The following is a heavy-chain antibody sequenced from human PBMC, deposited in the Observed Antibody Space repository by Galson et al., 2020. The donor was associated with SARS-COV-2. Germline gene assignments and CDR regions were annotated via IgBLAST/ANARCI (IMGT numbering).Heavy chain of an antibody. Sequence: SGPTLVKPTETLTLTCTVSGFSLSNARMGVSWIRQPPGKALEWLAHIFSNDEKSYSTSLKSRLTISKDTSKSQVVLTMTNMDPVDTATYYGARIRVDDYYGSGSYREYYFDYWGQGTLVTVSS. CDR1: GFSLSNARMG. CDR2: IFSNDEK. V-gene: IGHV2-26*01. J-gene: IGHJ4*02. CDR3: ARIRVDDYYGSGSYREYYFDY. D-gene: IGHD3-10*01.